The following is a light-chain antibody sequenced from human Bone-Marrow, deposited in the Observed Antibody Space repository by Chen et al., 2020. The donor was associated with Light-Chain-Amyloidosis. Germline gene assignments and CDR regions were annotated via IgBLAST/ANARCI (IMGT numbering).Light chain of an antibody. CDR1: NIGSTS. CDR2: ADS. CDR3: QVWDRSSDRPV. V-gene: IGLV3-21*02. J-gene: IGLJ3*02. Sequence: SYVLTQPSSVSVAPGQTATIACGGNNIGSTSVHWYQQTPGQAPLLVVYADSDRPSGIPERVSGSNSGNTDTLTISRVEAGDEADYYCQVWDRSSDRPVFGAGTKLTVL.